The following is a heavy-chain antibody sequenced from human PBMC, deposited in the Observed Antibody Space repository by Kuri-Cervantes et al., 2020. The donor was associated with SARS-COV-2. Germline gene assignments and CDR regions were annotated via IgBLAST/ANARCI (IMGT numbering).Heavy chain of an antibody. CDR3: AKMYCTNGVCYNGMDV. Sequence: GGSLRLSCAASGFTFSNSDMNWVRQAPGKGLEWVSGVSWNGSRTHYADSVKGRFIISRDNSRNFLHQQMNSLRAEDTAVYYCAKMYCTNGVCYNGMDVWGQGTTVTVSS. D-gene: IGHD2-8*01. CDR1: GFTFSNSD. CDR2: VSWNGSRT. V-gene: IGHV3-19*01. J-gene: IGHJ6*02.